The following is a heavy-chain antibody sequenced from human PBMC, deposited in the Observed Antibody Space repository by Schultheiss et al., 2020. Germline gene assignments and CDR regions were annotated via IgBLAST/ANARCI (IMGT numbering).Heavy chain of an antibody. CDR3: ARTFYGDYAGFDY. CDR2: IYYSGST. D-gene: IGHD4-17*01. J-gene: IGHJ4*02. Sequence: SETLSLTCTVSGGSISSGGYYWSWIRQHPGKGLEWIGYIYYSGSTYYNPSLKSRVTISVDTSKNQFSLKLSSVTAADTAVYYCARTFYGDYAGFDYWGQGTLVTVSS. CDR1: GGSISSGGYY. V-gene: IGHV4-31*03.